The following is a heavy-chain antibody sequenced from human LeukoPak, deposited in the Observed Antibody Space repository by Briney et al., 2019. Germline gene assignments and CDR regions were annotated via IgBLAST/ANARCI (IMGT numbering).Heavy chain of an antibody. CDR3: ANGLAASGNFLLRDYYYFIDV. J-gene: IGHJ6*03. V-gene: IGHV3-23*01. Sequence: GGSLRLSCVASGFTFNNYAMHWVRQAPGKGLEWVSTINGNSAATYYADSFKGRFLISRDDSKSTVYLRMNKLRVEDSGLYYCANGLAASGNFLLRDYYYFIDVWGKGTTVIVS. D-gene: IGHD1-26*01. CDR1: GFTFNNYA. CDR2: INGNSAAT.